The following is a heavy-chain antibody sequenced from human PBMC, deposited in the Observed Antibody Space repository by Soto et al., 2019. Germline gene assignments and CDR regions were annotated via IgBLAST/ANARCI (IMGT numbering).Heavy chain of an antibody. CDR3: ASSSLYGMED. CDR1: GGSISSGYYY. V-gene: IGHV4-30-4*01. CDR2: IYYSGNT. Sequence: SETLPLTFSVSGGSISSGYYYWSWIRQPPGKGLEWIGNIYYSGNTYYNPSLKSRLIISIHTSKNQFSLTVGSVTAADTAEEDCASSSLYGMEDWGQGTTVILSS. J-gene: IGHJ6*01.